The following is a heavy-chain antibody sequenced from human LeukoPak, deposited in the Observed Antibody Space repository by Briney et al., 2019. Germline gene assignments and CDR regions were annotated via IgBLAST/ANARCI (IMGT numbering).Heavy chain of an antibody. J-gene: IGHJ6*02. V-gene: IGHV3-30*18. CDR2: ISYDGSNK. D-gene: IGHD5-24*01. CDR3: AKDYATWVSKSSDYYYYGMDV. CDR1: GFTFSSYG. Sequence: PGRSLRLSCAASGFTFSSYGMHWVRQAPGKGLEWVAVISYDGSNKYYADSVKGRFTISRDNSKNTLYLQMNSLRAEDTAVYYCAKDYATWVSKSSDYYYYGMDVWGQGTTVTVSS.